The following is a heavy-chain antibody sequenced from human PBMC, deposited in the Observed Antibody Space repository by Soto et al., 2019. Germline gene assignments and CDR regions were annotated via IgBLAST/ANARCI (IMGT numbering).Heavy chain of an antibody. CDR1: GGTFSSYT. V-gene: IGHV1-69*08. D-gene: IGHD2-15*01. Sequence: QVQLVQSGAEVKKPGSSVKVSCKASGGTFSSYTISWVRQAPGQGLEWMGRIIPILGIANYAQKFQGRVTITADKATSTAYMELSSLRSEDTAVYYCARDEDVYGDVVVVAATRAEYFQHWGQGTLVTVSS. CDR2: IIPILGIA. CDR3: ARDEDVYGDVVVVAATRAEYFQH. J-gene: IGHJ1*01.